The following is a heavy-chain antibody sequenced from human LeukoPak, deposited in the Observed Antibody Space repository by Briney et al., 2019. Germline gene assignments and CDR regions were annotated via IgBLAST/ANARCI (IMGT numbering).Heavy chain of an antibody. J-gene: IGHJ4*02. V-gene: IGHV4-59*08. D-gene: IGHD1-14*01. CDR2: LNYSGST. Sequence: SATLSLTSTVSGDSINSYYWSWIRQPPGKGLEWIAYLNYSGSTNYNPSLKSRLTISLDTSNNQFCVKLSSVTATDTAVYYCARTRIRYFYFWGQETLVTVSS. CDR3: ARTRIRYFYF. CDR1: GDSINSYY.